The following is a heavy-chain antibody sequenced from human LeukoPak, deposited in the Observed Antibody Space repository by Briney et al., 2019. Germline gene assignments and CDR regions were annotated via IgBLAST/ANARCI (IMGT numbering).Heavy chain of an antibody. CDR1: GYSISSGYY. CDR3: ARVAYYDTTGYYYNFDY. Sequence: SETLSLTCTVSGYSISSGYYWGWIRQPPGKGLGWVGSIYHSGTTPYNPSLKSRVTISLDTSKNQFSLKLSSVTAADTAVYYCARVAYYDTTGYYYNFDYWGQGTLVTVSS. J-gene: IGHJ4*02. V-gene: IGHV4-38-2*02. CDR2: IYHSGTT. D-gene: IGHD3-22*01.